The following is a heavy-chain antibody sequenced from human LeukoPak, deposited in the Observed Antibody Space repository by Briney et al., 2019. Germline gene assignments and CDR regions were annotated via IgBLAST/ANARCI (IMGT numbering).Heavy chain of an antibody. CDR1: GFTFSSYE. Sequence: GGSLRLSCAASGFTFSSYEMNWVRQAPGKGLEWVSYISSSGSTIYYADSVKGRFTISRDNAKNSLYLQMNSLRAEDTAVYYCASYGDYPDAFDIWGQGTMVTVSS. V-gene: IGHV3-48*03. J-gene: IGHJ3*02. D-gene: IGHD4-17*01. CDR3: ASYGDYPDAFDI. CDR2: ISSSGSTI.